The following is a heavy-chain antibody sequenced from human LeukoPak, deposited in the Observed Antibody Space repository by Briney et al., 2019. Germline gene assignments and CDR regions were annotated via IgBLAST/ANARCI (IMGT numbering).Heavy chain of an antibody. CDR2: ISGDGGST. CDR3: AKVHYDSSGYPFDY. D-gene: IGHD3-22*01. V-gene: IGHV3-43*02. CDR1: GFTFDDYA. Sequence: PGGSLRLSCAASGFTFDDYAMHWVRQAPGKGLEWVSLISGDGGSTYYADSVKGRFTISRDNSKNSLYLQMNSLRTEDTALYYCAKVHYDSSGYPFDYWGQGTLVTVPS. J-gene: IGHJ4*02.